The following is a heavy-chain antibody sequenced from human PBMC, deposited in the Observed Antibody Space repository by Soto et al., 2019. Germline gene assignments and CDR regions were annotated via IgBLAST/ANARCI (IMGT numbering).Heavy chain of an antibody. D-gene: IGHD3-22*01. J-gene: IGHJ4*02. V-gene: IGHV4-31*03. CDR2: IYYSGST. CDR3: ARAGDSSGYYAY. CDR1: GGSISSGGYY. Sequence: SETLSLTCTVSGGSISSGGYYWSWIRQHPGKGLEWIGYIYYSGSTYYNPSLKSRVTISVDTSKNQFSLKLSSVTAADTAVYYCARAGDSSGYYAYWGQGXLVTVSS.